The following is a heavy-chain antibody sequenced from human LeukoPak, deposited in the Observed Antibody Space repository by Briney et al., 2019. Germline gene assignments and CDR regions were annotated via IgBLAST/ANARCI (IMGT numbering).Heavy chain of an antibody. CDR2: IKQDGSEK. Sequence: GGSLRLSCAASGFTFSSYWMSWVRQAPGKGLEWVANIKQDGSEKYYVDSVKGRFTISRDNAKNSLYLQMNSLRAEDTAVYYCARDGALRFGELLAVWGQGTLVTVSS. CDR1: GFTFSSYW. D-gene: IGHD3-10*01. CDR3: ARDGALRFGELLAV. J-gene: IGHJ4*02. V-gene: IGHV3-7*01.